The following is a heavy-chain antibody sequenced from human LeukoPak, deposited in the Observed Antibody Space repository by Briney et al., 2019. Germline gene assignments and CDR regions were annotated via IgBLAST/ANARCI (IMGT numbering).Heavy chain of an antibody. CDR1: GYTFTNYY. Sequence: ASVKVSCKASGYTFTNYYMHWVRQAPGQGLEWVGIINPSGGSTNYAQKFQGRVTMTRDTSTSTVYMELSSLRSEDTAVYYCAKREDIGVVVADWGMDVWGKGTTVTVSS. V-gene: IGHV1-46*01. CDR3: AKREDIGVVVADWGMDV. J-gene: IGHJ6*04. CDR2: INPSGGST. D-gene: IGHD2-15*01.